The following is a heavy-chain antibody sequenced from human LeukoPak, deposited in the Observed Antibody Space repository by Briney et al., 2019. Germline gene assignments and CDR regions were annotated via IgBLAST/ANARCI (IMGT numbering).Heavy chain of an antibody. Sequence: GGSLRLSCAASGFTFSSYSMNWVRQAPGKGLEWVSSISSSSSYIYYADSVKGRFTISRDNAKNSLYLQMNSLRTEDTAVYYCARGRSGWYSSYYFDYWGQGTLVTVSS. J-gene: IGHJ4*02. CDR1: GFTFSSYS. CDR3: ARGRSGWYSSYYFDY. CDR2: ISSSSSYI. D-gene: IGHD6-19*01. V-gene: IGHV3-21*01.